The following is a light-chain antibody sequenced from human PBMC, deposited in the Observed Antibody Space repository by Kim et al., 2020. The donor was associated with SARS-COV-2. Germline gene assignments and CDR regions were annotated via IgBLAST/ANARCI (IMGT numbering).Light chain of an antibody. J-gene: IGKJ4*01. Sequence: PGESVTHSCRASHTVNNNVALYQQKPGQSPRLLMFAASTRATGIPARFSGSGSGTEYTLTIDSLQPEDSAVYYCQQYNNGRPVTFGAGTKVDIK. CDR2: AAS. V-gene: IGKV3-15*01. CDR1: HTVNNN. CDR3: QQYNNGRPVT.